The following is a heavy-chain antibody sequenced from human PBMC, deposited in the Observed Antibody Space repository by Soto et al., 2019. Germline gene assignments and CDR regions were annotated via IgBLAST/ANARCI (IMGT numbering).Heavy chain of an antibody. CDR1: GASVNSNNW. CDR2: TYRSGTT. Sequence: QVQLQESGPRLVKPSGTLSLTCVVSGASVNSNNWWSWVRQSPGKGLEWIGETYRSGTTNYNASLESRASISMDQSNNQIPLHMISLTVADTAVYYCARHIAVPTTRGFDYWGQGILVTVSS. D-gene: IGHD6-19*01. V-gene: IGHV4-4*02. J-gene: IGHJ4*02. CDR3: ARHIAVPTTRGFDY.